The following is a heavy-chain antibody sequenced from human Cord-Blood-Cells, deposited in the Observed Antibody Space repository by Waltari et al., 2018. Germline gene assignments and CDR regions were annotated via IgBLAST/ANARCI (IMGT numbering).Heavy chain of an antibody. J-gene: IGHJ4*02. CDR1: GFTFSSYG. CDR3: ARGTIAAIGLNDY. CDR2: IWYGGSNK. D-gene: IGHD2-15*01. V-gene: IGHV3-33*01. Sequence: QVQLVESGGGVVQPGRSLRLSCAASGFTFSSYGMHWVRQAPGKGLGWVAVIWYGGSNKYYADSVKGRFTISRDNSKNTLYLQMNSLRAEDTAVYYCARGTIAAIGLNDYWGQGTLVTVSS.